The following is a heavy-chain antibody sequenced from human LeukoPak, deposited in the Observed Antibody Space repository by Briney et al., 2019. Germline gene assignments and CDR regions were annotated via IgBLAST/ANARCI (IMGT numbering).Heavy chain of an antibody. CDR3: AKGSARYDY. D-gene: IGHD5-24*01. CDR2: INGGGGTT. Sequence: GGSLRLSCAASGFTFSIYAMSWVRQAPGKGLEWVFSINGGGGTTNYADSVKGRFTISRDNSKNTLYLQMNSLRAEDTAVYYCAKGSARYDYWGQGTLVTVSS. V-gene: IGHV3-23*01. J-gene: IGHJ4*02. CDR1: GFTFSIYA.